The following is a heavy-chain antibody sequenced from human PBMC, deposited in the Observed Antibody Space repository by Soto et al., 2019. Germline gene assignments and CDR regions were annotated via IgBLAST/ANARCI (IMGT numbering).Heavy chain of an antibody. CDR1: GFTVSSNY. J-gene: IGHJ4*02. CDR2: IYSGGST. V-gene: IGHV3-66*02. D-gene: IGHD3-3*01. CDR3: ARALDFWSAYFDY. Sequence: GGSLRLSCAASGFTVSSNYMSWVRQAPGKGLEWISVIYSGGSTYYADSVKGRFTISRDNSKNTLYLQMNSLRTEDTAVYYCARALDFWSAYFDYWGQGSLVTVSS.